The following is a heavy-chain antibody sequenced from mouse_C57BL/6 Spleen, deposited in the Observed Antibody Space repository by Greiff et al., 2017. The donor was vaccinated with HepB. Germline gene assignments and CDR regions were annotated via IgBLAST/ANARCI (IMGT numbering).Heavy chain of an antibody. Sequence: VKLQQSGAELVMPGASVKLSCKASGYTFTSYWMHWVKQRPGQGLEWIGEIDPSDSYTNYNQKFKGKSTLTVDKSSSTAYMQLSSLTSEDSAVYYCARENWDWFAYWGQGTLVTVSA. CDR2: IDPSDSYT. V-gene: IGHV1-69*01. CDR1: GYTFTSYW. CDR3: ARENWDWFAY. J-gene: IGHJ3*01. D-gene: IGHD4-1*01.